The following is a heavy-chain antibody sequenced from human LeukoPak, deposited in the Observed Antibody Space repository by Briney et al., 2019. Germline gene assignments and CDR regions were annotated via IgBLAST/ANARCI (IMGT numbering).Heavy chain of an antibody. CDR1: ESTFTNYK. D-gene: IGHD3-16*01. CDR3: ATGRWGVDY. V-gene: IGHV1-2*02. J-gene: IGHJ4*02. Sequence: GASLRVSARASESTFTNYKMHWVHQAPGQGLEWMGWINPNSGGTNYAQKFQGRVTMTRDTSISTAYMELSRLRSDDTAVYYCATGRWGVDYWGQGTLVTVSS. CDR2: INPNSGGT.